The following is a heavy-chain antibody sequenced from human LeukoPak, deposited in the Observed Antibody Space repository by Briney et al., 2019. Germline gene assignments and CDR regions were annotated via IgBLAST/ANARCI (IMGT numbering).Heavy chain of an antibody. CDR2: ISDDGSKK. V-gene: IGHV3-30*18. CDR1: GFXFSSYG. CDR3: AKDGQGLTYYFDY. J-gene: IGHJ4*02. D-gene: IGHD3-16*01. Sequence: PGGSLRLSCVASGFXFSSYGMHWVRQAPGEGLEWVAVISDDGSKKYYVDSVKGRFTISRDNSKNTLYLQMNSLRAEDTAVYYCAKDGQGLTYYFDYWGQGTLVTVSS.